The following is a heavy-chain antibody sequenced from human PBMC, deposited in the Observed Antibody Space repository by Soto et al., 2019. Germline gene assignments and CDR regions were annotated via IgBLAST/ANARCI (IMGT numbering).Heavy chain of an antibody. V-gene: IGHV3-33*08. Sequence: GGSLRLSCTASGFTFRSYAMHWVRQAPGKGLEWVAVIWYDGSNKYYADSVKGRFTISRDNAKNSLYLQMNSLRAEDTAVYYCARRLLSAAGTKNYYYYYGMDVWGQGTTVTVSS. J-gene: IGHJ6*02. D-gene: IGHD6-13*01. CDR2: IWYDGSNK. CDR3: ARRLLSAAGTKNYYYYYGMDV. CDR1: GFTFRSYA.